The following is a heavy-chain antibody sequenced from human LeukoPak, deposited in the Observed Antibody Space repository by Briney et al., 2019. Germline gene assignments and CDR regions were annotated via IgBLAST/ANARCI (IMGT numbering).Heavy chain of an antibody. V-gene: IGHV3-30*03. Sequence: PGGSLRLSCAASGFTFSSYGMNWVRQAPGKGLEWVAVISYDGSNKYYADSVKGRFTISRDDSKNTLFVQMSSLRAEDTAVYYCARGEYYSDTSSYFDYWGQGTLVTVSS. D-gene: IGHD3-22*01. CDR2: ISYDGSNK. J-gene: IGHJ4*02. CDR1: GFTFSSYG. CDR3: ARGEYYSDTSSYFDY.